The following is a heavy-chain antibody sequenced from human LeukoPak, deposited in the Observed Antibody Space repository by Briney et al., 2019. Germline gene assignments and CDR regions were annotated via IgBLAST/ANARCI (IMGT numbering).Heavy chain of an antibody. J-gene: IGHJ4*02. V-gene: IGHV1-2*02. CDR2: INPNSGGT. CDR1: GYTFTSYY. D-gene: IGHD3-3*01. CDR3: ARGARAYYDFWSGCFDY. Sequence: ASVKVSCKASGYTFTSYYMHWVRQAPGQGLEWMGWINPNSGGTNYAQKFQGRVTMTRDTSISTAYMELSRLRSDDTAVYYCARGARAYYDFWSGCFDYWGQGTLVTVSS.